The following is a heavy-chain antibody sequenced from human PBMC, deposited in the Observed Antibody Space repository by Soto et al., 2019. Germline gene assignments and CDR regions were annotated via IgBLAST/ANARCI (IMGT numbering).Heavy chain of an antibody. CDR2: INDSGST. V-gene: IGHV4-34*01. CDR1: GGSFSGYY. D-gene: IGHD2-21*01. Sequence: PSETLSLTCAVYGGSFSGYYWTWIRQPPGKGLEWIGEINDSGSTNYNPSLKSRVTISLDTSRNQFSLSLNSVTAADTSVYYCARGGRGVPPPIAEYSRNWPDPWGQGAVVT. J-gene: IGHJ5*02. CDR3: ARGGRGVPPPIAEYSRNWPDP.